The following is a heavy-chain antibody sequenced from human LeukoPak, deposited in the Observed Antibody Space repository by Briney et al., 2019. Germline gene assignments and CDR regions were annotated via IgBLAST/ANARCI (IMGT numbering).Heavy chain of an antibody. D-gene: IGHD1-26*01. CDR2: INNNGGST. Sequence: PGGSLRLSCAASGFTFSRYAMTWVRQAPGKGLEWVSSINNNGGSTYYADSVKGRFTISRDNSKNTLYLQMNSLRAEDTAVYYCAKALWELPYYFDYWGQGTLVTVSS. CDR1: GFTFSRYA. V-gene: IGHV3-23*01. CDR3: AKALWELPYYFDY. J-gene: IGHJ4*02.